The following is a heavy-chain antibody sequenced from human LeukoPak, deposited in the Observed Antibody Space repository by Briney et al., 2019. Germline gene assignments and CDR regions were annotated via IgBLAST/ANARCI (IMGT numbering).Heavy chain of an antibody. D-gene: IGHD4-11*01. CDR2: ISYDGSSR. J-gene: IGHJ6*02. V-gene: IGHV3-30*12. CDR3: ARDWSSKYPYYYGMDV. Sequence: PGRSLRLSCAASGFTFSSYGMHWVRQAPGKGLEWMAVISYDGSSRYYADSVKGRFTISRDNSKNTLYLQMNSLRVEDTAVYYCARDWSSKYPYYYGMDVWGQGTTVTVSS. CDR1: GFTFSSYG.